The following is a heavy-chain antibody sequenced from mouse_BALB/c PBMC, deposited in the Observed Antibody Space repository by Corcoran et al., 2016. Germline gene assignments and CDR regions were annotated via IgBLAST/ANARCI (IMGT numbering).Heavy chain of an antibody. D-gene: IGHD2-14*01. CDR3: ARSYRYRYFDV. V-gene: IGHV1S136*01. CDR2: INPYNDGT. Sequence: EVQLQQSGPELVKPGASVKMSCKASGYTFTSYVMHWVKQKPGQGLEWIGYINPYNDGTKYNEKLKGKATLTSDKSSSTAYMELSSLTSEDSAVYYCARSYRYRYFDVWGAGTTVTVSS. CDR1: GYTFTSYV. J-gene: IGHJ1*01.